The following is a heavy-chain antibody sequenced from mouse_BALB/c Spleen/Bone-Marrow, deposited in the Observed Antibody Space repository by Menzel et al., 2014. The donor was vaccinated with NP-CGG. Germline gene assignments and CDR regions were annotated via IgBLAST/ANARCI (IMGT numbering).Heavy chain of an antibody. CDR2: IRLKSNNYAT. CDR3: TRRGGWYFDV. CDR1: GFTFGNYW. J-gene: IGHJ1*01. V-gene: IGHV6-6*02. Sequence: EVQLVESGGGLVQPGGSMKLSCVASGFTFGNYWMNWVRQSPEKGLEWVAEIRLKSNNYATHYAESVKGRFTISRDDSKSSVYLQMNNLRAEDTGIYYCTRRGGWYFDVWGAGTTVTVSS.